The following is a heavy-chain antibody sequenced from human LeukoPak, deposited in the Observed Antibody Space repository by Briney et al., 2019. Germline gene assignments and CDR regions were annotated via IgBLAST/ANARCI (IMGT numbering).Heavy chain of an antibody. V-gene: IGHV3-30*02. Sequence: GGSLRLSCAASGFTFSSYGMHWVRQAPGKGLEWVAFIRYDGSNKYYADSVKGRFTISRDNSKNTLYLQMNSLRAEDTAVYYCAKDAKFLPTHFDYWGQGTLVSVSS. CDR2: IRYDGSNK. CDR1: GFTFSSYG. J-gene: IGHJ4*02. D-gene: IGHD4/OR15-4a*01. CDR3: AKDAKFLPTHFDY.